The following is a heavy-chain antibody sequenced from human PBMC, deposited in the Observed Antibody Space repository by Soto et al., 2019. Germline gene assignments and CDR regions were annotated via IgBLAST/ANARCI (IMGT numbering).Heavy chain of an antibody. V-gene: IGHV4-31*03. J-gene: IGHJ4*02. CDR1: RGYISRGGYY. Sequence: SETLSLTCTVSRGYISRGGYYWSWIRQHPGKGLEWIGYIYYSGSTYYNPSLKSRVTISVDTSKNQFSLKLSSVTAADTAVYYCARDRAEGLDYWGQGTLVTVSS. CDR2: IYYSGST. CDR3: ARDRAEGLDY.